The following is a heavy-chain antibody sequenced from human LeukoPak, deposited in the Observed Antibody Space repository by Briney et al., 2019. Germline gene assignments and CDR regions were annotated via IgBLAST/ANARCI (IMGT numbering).Heavy chain of an antibody. CDR3: AALKYSSGWYEWYFDL. Sequence: SETLSLTCSVSGGSINNRDYYWSWIRQPAGKGLEWIGRIYTSGSTNYNPSLKSRVTMSVDTSKNQFSLKLSSVTAADTAVYYCAALKYSSGWYEWYFDLWGRGTPVTVSS. CDR2: IYTSGST. J-gene: IGHJ2*01. CDR1: GGSINNRDYY. V-gene: IGHV4-61*02. D-gene: IGHD6-19*01.